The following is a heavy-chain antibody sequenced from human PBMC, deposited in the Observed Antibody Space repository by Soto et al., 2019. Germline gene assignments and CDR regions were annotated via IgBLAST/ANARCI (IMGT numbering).Heavy chain of an antibody. Sequence: PSETLSLTCPFSGDSITSNSYFWAWIRQPPGKGLEWIGSIYYSGTTYYNPSLKSRVTISVDRSKNQFSLKLSSVTAADRAVYYCARHFSVDYFDYWGQGALVTVSS. J-gene: IGHJ4*02. CDR2: IYYSGTT. V-gene: IGHV4-39*01. CDR3: ARHFSVDYFDY. CDR1: GDSITSNSYF.